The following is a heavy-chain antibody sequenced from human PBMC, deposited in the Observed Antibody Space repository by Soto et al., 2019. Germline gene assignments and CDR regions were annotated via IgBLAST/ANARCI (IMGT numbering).Heavy chain of an antibody. D-gene: IGHD3-10*01. CDR1: GFTVSNNY. V-gene: IGHV3-53*01. J-gene: IGHJ4*02. Sequence: EVQLVESGGGLIQPGGSLRLSCAVSGFTVSNNYMSWVRQAPGKGLEGVSVIYSGGYTAYGDSVKGRFTISRDNSKNTQYLQLKTRRAENAGVFYCATTRGGGCYCGQGTLVTVSS. CDR3: ATTRGGGCY. CDR2: IYSGGYT.